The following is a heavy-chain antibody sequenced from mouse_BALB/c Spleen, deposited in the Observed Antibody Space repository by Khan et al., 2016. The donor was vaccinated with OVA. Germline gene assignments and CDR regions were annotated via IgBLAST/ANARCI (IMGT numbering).Heavy chain of an antibody. Sequence: QVQLKESGPGLVAPSQSLSITCTVSGFSLDKYSIHWIRQSPGKGLEWLGVIWSAGSTDYNAAFISRLTITKDNSRSQVFFQVNSLQPNDPGIYYFARRGYDYGRGALFAYWGQGTLVTVSA. CDR1: GFSLDKYS. D-gene: IGHD2-4*01. CDR3: ARRGYDYGRGALFAY. J-gene: IGHJ3*01. V-gene: IGHV2-2*02. CDR2: IWSAGST.